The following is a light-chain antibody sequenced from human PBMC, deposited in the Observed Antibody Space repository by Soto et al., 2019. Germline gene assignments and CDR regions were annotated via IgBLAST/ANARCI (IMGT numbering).Light chain of an antibody. V-gene: IGLV2-11*01. J-gene: IGLJ2*01. CDR2: DVS. Sequence: QSALTQPRSVSGSPGQSVTISCTGTSSDVGGYNYVSWYRQHPGKAPKGMIYDVSERPSGVPDRFSGSKSGNTASLTISGLQAEDEADYYCCSNAGSYEVFGGGTKLTVL. CDR1: SSDVGGYNY. CDR3: CSNAGSYEV.